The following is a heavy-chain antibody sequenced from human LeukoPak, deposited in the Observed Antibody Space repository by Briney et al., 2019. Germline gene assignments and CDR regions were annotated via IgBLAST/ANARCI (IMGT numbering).Heavy chain of an antibody. CDR3: AGDFRSSSWYIGDY. D-gene: IGHD6-13*01. Sequence: GGSLRLSCAASGFTFSSYSMNWVRLAPGKGLERISYISAGGTPVYYADSVEGRFTVSRDNEKNSLYLQLNSLRADDTAVYYCAGDFRSSSWYIGDYWGQGAQVTVSP. J-gene: IGHJ4*02. V-gene: IGHV3-48*01. CDR2: ISAGGTPV. CDR1: GFTFSSYS.